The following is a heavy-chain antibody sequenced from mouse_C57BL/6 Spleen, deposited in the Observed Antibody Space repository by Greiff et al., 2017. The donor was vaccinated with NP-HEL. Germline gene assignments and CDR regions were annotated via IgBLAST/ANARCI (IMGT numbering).Heavy chain of an antibody. CDR1: GYTFTSYW. CDR3: ARDSSGYSLFDD. J-gene: IGHJ2*01. D-gene: IGHD3-2*02. Sequence: VQLQQSGAELVKPGASVKMSCKASGYTFTSYWITWVKQRPGQGLEWIGDIYPGSGSTNYNEKFKSKATLTVDTSSSTAYMQLSSLTSEDSAVYYCARDSSGYSLFDDWGQGTTLTVSS. V-gene: IGHV1-55*01. CDR2: IYPGSGST.